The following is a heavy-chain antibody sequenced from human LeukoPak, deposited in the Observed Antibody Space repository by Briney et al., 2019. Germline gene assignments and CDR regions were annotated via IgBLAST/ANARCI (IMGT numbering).Heavy chain of an antibody. Sequence: GGSLRLSCAASGFTFSSYWMHWVRQAPGKGLVWVSRINSDGSITSYADSVKGRFTISRDNAKNTLYLQMDSLRAEDTAVYYCARDSNYDYVWGTTDYWGQGTLVTVSS. CDR2: INSDGSIT. D-gene: IGHD3-16*01. V-gene: IGHV3-74*01. J-gene: IGHJ4*02. CDR1: GFTFSSYW. CDR3: ARDSNYDYVWGTTDY.